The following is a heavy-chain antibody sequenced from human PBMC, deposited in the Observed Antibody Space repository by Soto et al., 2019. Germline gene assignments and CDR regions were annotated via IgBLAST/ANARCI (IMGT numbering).Heavy chain of an antibody. CDR1: GFTFSSYA. CDR3: AKGAPYDFWSGYYTGIGY. J-gene: IGHJ4*02. CDR2: ISGSGGST. V-gene: IGHV3-23*01. Sequence: GGSLRLSCAASGFTFSSYAMSWVRQAPGKGLEWVSAISGSGGSTYYADSVKGRFTISRDNSKNTLYLQMNSLRAEDTAVYYCAKGAPYDFWSGYYTGIGYWGQGTLVTVSS. D-gene: IGHD3-3*01.